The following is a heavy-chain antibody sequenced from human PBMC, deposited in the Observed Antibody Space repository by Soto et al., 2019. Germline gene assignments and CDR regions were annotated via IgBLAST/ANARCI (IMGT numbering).Heavy chain of an antibody. Sequence: EVQLLESGGGLVQPGGSLRLSCAASGFIFSTSAMNWVRQAPGKGLEWVSSISVSGGRIYYADSVKGRFTISRDNSKNTLNLQINSLRDEDTAVEYCAKDACCTECFPDFDYWGQGAVVTVSS. J-gene: IGHJ4*02. CDR1: GFIFSTSA. D-gene: IGHD2-8*02. V-gene: IGHV3-23*01. CDR3: AKDACCTECFPDFDY. CDR2: ISVSGGRI.